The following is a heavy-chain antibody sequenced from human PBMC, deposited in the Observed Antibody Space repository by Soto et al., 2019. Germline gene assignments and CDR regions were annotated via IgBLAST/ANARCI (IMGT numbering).Heavy chain of an antibody. J-gene: IGHJ4*02. CDR3: ARGYDFWSGYTDYFDY. CDR1: GRSFSGYY. V-gene: IGHV4-34*01. Sequence: SETLSLTCAVYGRSFSGYYWSWIRQPPGKGLEWIGEINHSGSTNYNPSLKSRVTISVDTSKNQFSLKLSSVTAADTAVYYCARGYDFWSGYTDYFDYWGQGTLVTVSS. CDR2: INHSGST. D-gene: IGHD3-3*01.